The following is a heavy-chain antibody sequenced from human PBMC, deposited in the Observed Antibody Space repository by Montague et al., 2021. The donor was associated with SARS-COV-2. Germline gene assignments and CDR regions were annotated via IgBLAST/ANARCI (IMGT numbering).Heavy chain of an antibody. CDR3: AKDRIVVVVAALFDP. V-gene: IGHV3-23*01. Sequence: FLRLSCAASGFTFSSYAMSWVRQAPGKGLEWVSAISGSGGSTHYADSVKGRFTISRDNSKNTLYLQMNSLRAEDTAVYYCAKDRIVVVVAALFDPWGQGTLVTVSS. D-gene: IGHD2-15*01. J-gene: IGHJ5*02. CDR2: ISGSGGST. CDR1: GFTFSSYA.